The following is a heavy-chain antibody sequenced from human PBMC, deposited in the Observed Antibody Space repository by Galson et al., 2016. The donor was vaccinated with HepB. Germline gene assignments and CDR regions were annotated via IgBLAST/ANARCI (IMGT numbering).Heavy chain of an antibody. CDR3: TRGRDKTPGTPPFDY. D-gene: IGHD4-23*01. V-gene: IGHV3-49*03. CDR1: GFTFGDYA. Sequence: SLRLSCAASGFTFGDYAMSWFRQAPGKGLEWVGFIRSKAYGGTTEYAASVKGRFTISRDDSKSIAYLQMNSLETEDTAVYYCTRGRDKTPGTPPFDYWAREPWSPSPQ. CDR2: IRSKAYGGTT. J-gene: IGHJ4*02.